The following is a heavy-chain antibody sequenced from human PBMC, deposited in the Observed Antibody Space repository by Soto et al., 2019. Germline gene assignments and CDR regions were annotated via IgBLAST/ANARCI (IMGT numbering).Heavy chain of an antibody. J-gene: IGHJ4*02. CDR2: IYCSGST. Sequence: SETLSLTCPLSGWSINSYYWSWIRQPPGKGLEWIGYIYCSGSTNYNPSLKSRVTISVDTSKNQFSLKLSSVTAADTAVYYCARGGSTSFIDYWGQGTLVTVSS. V-gene: IGHV4-59*01. CDR3: ARGGSTSFIDY. CDR1: GWSINSYY. D-gene: IGHD2-2*01.